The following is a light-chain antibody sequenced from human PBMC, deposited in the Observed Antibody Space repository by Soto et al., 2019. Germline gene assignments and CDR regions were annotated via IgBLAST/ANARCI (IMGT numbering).Light chain of an antibody. CDR1: QGIGST. J-gene: IGKJ4*01. CDR2: DAY. CDR3: QRYNRWPLA. Sequence: EIVMTQSPATLSVSPGERATLSCRASQGIGSTLAWYQQKPGQTPRLLIYDAYIRATGVPARFSASGSGTEFTLTINSLQSEDFAVYYCQRYNRWPLAFDGGTKVEIK. V-gene: IGKV3-15*01.